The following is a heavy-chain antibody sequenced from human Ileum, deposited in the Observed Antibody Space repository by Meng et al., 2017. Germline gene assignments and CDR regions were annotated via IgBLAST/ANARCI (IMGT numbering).Heavy chain of an antibody. D-gene: IGHD3-22*01. CDR2: IHHGGST. J-gene: IGHJ4*02. Sequence: QVHLQESVPCLVRPPGTLSLPCPVPCGSLSTNHLRSWVRQPPGKGLEWIGEIHHGGSTNYNPSLKSRVVISIDNSKSQFSLELTSVTAADTAVYYCARRPRYDGSAYYPAFEYWGQGTLVTVSS. CDR1: CGSLSTNHL. CDR3: ARRPRYDGSAYYPAFEY. V-gene: IGHV4-4*03.